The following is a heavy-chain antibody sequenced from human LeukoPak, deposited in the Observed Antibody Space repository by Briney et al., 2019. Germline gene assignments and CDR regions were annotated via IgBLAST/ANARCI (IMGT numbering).Heavy chain of an antibody. Sequence: GGSLRLSCAASGFTFSSSAMSWVRQAPGKGLEWVSAISGSGGSTYYADSVKGRFTISRDNSKNTLYLQMNSLRAEDTAVYYCARQPQTAMGPGDFDYWGQGTLVTVSS. D-gene: IGHD5-18*01. CDR3: ARQPQTAMGPGDFDY. CDR1: GFTFSSSA. CDR2: ISGSGGST. J-gene: IGHJ4*02. V-gene: IGHV3-23*01.